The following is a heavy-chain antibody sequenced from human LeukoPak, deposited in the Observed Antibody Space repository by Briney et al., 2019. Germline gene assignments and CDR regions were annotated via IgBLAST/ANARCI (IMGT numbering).Heavy chain of an antibody. CDR3: TRHTIDY. J-gene: IGHJ4*02. CDR2: IRSKGNNYAT. V-gene: IGHV3-73*01. Sequence: GSLRLSCAASGFTFSGSGIHWVRQAPGKGLEWVGRIRSKGNNYATAYAASVEGRFTISRDDSKRTAYLQMNNLKTEETAVYYCTRHTIDYWGQGTLVTVSS. CDR1: GFTFSGSG.